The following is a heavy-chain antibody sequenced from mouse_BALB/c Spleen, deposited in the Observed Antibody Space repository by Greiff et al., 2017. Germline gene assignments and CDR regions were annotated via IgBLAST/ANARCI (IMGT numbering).Heavy chain of an antibody. J-gene: IGHJ4*01. CDR1: GFSLTSYG. D-gene: IGHD2-1*01. V-gene: IGHV2-2*02. CDR2: IWSGGST. Sequence: QVHVKQSGPGLVQPSQSLSITCTVSGFSLTSYGVHWVRQSPGKGLEWLGVIWSGGSTDYNAAFISRLSISKDNSKSQVFFKMNSLQANDTAIYYCARGGYYGNYGYAMDYWGQGTSVTVSS. CDR3: ARGGYYGNYGYAMDY.